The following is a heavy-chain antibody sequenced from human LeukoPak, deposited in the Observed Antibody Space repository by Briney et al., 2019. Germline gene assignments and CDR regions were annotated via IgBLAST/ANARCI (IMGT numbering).Heavy chain of an antibody. CDR2: ISGSGGST. CDR3: ARDQGSGSGYYGMDV. D-gene: IGHD5-12*01. V-gene: IGHV3-23*01. J-gene: IGHJ6*02. CDR1: GFTFSSYA. Sequence: GGSLRLSCAASGFTFSSYAMSWVRQAPGKGLEWVSGISGSGGSTHYADSVKGRFTISRDNAKNSLYLQMNSLRAEDTALYYCARDQGSGSGYYGMDVWGQGTTVTVSS.